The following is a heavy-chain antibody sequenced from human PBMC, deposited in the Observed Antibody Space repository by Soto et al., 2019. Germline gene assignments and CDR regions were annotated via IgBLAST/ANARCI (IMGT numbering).Heavy chain of an antibody. CDR3: ARGGGKFDQ. V-gene: IGHV3-7*04. Sequence: EVQLVESGGGLVQPGGSLRLTCEGSGFTLSGYWMSWVRQAPGKGLEWVANVKQDGSDKYYVDSVKGRFTISRDNAKNSLYLQMNSLGVGDTAVDYWARGGGKFDQWGQGTLVTVSS. D-gene: IGHD3-16*01. CDR2: VKQDGSDK. CDR1: GFTLSGYW. J-gene: IGHJ4*02.